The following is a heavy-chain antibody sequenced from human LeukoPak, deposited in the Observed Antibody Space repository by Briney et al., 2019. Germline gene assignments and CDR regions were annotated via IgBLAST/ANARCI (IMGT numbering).Heavy chain of an antibody. CDR2: IYYSGST. CDR1: GGSISSYY. Sequence: SETLFLTCTVSGGSISSYYWSWFRQPPGEGVEGMGYIYYSGSTNYNPSLKSRVTISVDTSKNPYALNLSSGTAADTAVYYCARGYIYHYWGGGTLVTVSS. V-gene: IGHV4-59*01. D-gene: IGHD5-18*01. CDR3: ARGYIYHY. J-gene: IGHJ4*02.